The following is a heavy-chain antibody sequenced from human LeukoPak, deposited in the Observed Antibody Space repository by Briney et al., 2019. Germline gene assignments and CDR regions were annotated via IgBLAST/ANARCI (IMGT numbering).Heavy chain of an antibody. CDR3: AKQYSGSYTSWFDP. D-gene: IGHD1-26*01. CDR1: GFTFSSYA. CDR2: ISGSGGST. J-gene: IGHJ5*02. Sequence: SGGSLRLSCAASGFTFSSYAMSWVRQAPGKGLEWVSAISGSGGSTYYADSVKGRFTISRDDSKNTLYLQMNSLRAEDTAVYYCAKQYSGSYTSWFDPWGQGTLVTVSS. V-gene: IGHV3-23*01.